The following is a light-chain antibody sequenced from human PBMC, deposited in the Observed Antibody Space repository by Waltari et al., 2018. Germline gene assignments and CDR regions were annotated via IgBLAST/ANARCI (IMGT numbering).Light chain of an antibody. J-gene: IGKJ3*01. V-gene: IGKV1-39*01. CDR3: QQSDSIPPQFT. Sequence: DIQMTQSPSSLSASVGDRVTITCRASQGISNWLAWYQQKPGKAPKLLIYRASNLETGVPSRFSGSGSGTDFTLTISSLQPEDFATYYCQQSDSIPPQFTFGPGTKVDIK. CDR1: QGISNW. CDR2: RAS.